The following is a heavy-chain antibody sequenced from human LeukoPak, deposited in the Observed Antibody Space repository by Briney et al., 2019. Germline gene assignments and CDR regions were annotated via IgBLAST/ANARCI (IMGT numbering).Heavy chain of an antibody. Sequence: ASVKVSCKASGYTFTGYYMHWVRQAPGQGLEWMGWINSNSGGTNYAQKFQGRVTMTRDTSISTAYMDLSRLRSDDTAVYYCARDRGRRWLHGRDAFDIWGQGTMVTVSS. J-gene: IGHJ3*02. CDR2: INSNSGGT. V-gene: IGHV1-2*02. CDR3: ARDRGRRWLHGRDAFDI. D-gene: IGHD5-24*01. CDR1: GYTFTGYY.